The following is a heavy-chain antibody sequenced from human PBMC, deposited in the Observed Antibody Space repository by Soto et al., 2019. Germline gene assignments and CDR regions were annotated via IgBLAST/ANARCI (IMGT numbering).Heavy chain of an antibody. CDR3: ARDAWNYYDSSGYHAFDY. D-gene: IGHD3-22*01. V-gene: IGHV1-18*04. CDR2: ISAYNGNT. CDR1: GYTFTSYG. Sequence: ASVKVSCKASGYTFTSYGISWVRQAPGQGLEWMGWISAYNGNTNYAQKLQGRVTMTTDTSTSTAYMELRSLRSDDTAVYYCARDAWNYYDSSGYHAFDYWGQGTLVTVSS. J-gene: IGHJ4*02.